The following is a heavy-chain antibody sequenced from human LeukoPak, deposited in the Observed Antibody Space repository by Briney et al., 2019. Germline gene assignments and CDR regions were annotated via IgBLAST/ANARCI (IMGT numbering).Heavy chain of an antibody. CDR2: IKPDGSDK. Sequence: GGSLRLSCAASGFTFSNYWMSWVRQAPGKGLEWVANIKPDGSDKYYVDSVKGRFTVSRGNAKNSLYLQMNSLRAEDTAVYYCAKDPVAGKFDSWGQGTLVTVSS. CDR3: AKDPVAGKFDS. V-gene: IGHV3-7*04. CDR1: GFTFSNYW. J-gene: IGHJ4*02. D-gene: IGHD6-19*01.